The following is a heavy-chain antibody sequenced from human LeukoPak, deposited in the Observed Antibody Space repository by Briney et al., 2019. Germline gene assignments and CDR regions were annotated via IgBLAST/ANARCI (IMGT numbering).Heavy chain of an antibody. CDR3: ARVDSSGYFVDY. J-gene: IGHJ4*02. D-gene: IGHD3-22*01. CDR1: GGSFSGYY. V-gene: IGHV4-34*01. Sequence: SETLSLTCAVYGGSFSGYYWSWIRQPPGKGLEWIGEINHSGSTNYNPFLKSRVTISVDTSKNQFSLKLSSVTAADTAVYYCARVDSSGYFVDYWGQGTLVTVSS. CDR2: INHSGST.